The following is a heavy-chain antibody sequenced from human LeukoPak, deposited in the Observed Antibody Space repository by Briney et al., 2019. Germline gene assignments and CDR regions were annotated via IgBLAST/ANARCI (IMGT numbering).Heavy chain of an antibody. CDR3: ASYPRYSSTPPFDY. D-gene: IGHD2-2*01. Sequence: ASVKVSCKASGYTFTGCYMHWVRQAPGQGLEWMGWINPNTGETNSAQKFQGRVTMTRDTTINTACMELTRLTSDDTAVYYCASYPRYSSTPPFDYWGQGTLVTVSS. J-gene: IGHJ4*02. CDR1: GYTFTGCY. V-gene: IGHV1-2*02. CDR2: INPNTGET.